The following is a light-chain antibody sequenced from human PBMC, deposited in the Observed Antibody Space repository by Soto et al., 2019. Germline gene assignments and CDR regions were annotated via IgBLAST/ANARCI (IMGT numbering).Light chain of an antibody. Sequence: IQMTQSPSTLSASVGDRVTITCRASQSISIWLAWYQQKPGKAPKLLIYKASSLESEVPSRFSGSGSGTEFTLTINSLQPEDSATYYCQQYNSDSTFGQGTKVAIK. J-gene: IGKJ1*01. CDR1: QSISIW. V-gene: IGKV1-5*03. CDR2: KAS. CDR3: QQYNSDST.